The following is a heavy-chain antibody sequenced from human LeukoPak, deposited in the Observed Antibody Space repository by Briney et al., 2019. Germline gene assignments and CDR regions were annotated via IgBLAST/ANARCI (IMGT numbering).Heavy chain of an antibody. CDR3: ARDWELDSGSYTTQNDY. CDR1: GFTFSSYS. V-gene: IGHV3-21*01. CDR2: ISSSSSYI. Sequence: PGGSLRPSCAASGFTFSSYSMNWVRQAPGKGLEWVSSISSSSSYIYYADSVKGRFTISRDNAKNSLYLQMNSLRAEDTAVYYCARDWELDSGSYTTQNDYWGQGTLVTVSS. D-gene: IGHD1-26*01. J-gene: IGHJ4*02.